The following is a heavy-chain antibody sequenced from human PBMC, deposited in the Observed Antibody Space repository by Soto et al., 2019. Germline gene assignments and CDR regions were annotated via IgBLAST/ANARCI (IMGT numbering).Heavy chain of an antibody. CDR1: GDSVSSNSAS. D-gene: IGHD6-25*01. Sequence: SQTLSLTCAISGDSVSSNSASWNWIRQSPSRGLEWLGRTYYRSKWYNDYAASVKSRITINPDTSKNQFSLHLNSVTPEDTAVFFCARGEFYSSARTALDVWGKETSVTDSS. CDR3: ARGEFYSSARTALDV. CDR2: TYYRSKWYN. V-gene: IGHV6-1*01. J-gene: IGHJ6*04.